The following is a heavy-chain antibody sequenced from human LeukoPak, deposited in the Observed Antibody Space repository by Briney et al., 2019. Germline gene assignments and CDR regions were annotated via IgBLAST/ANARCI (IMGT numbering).Heavy chain of an antibody. D-gene: IGHD6-13*01. J-gene: IGHJ4*02. CDR3: ARGDSSSWYYGVIVSFDY. Sequence: KPSETLSLTCTVSGGSISSSSYYWGWIRQPPGKGLEWIGSIYYSGSTYYNPSLKSRVTISVDTSKNQFSLKLSSVTAADTAVYYCARGDSSSWYYGVIVSFDYWGQGTLVTVSS. CDR2: IYYSGST. V-gene: IGHV4-39*07. CDR1: GGSISSSSYY.